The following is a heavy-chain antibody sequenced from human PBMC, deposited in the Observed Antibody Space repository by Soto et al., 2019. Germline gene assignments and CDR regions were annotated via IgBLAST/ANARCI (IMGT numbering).Heavy chain of an antibody. CDR2: IFYSGST. Sequence: SETLSLTCTVSGGSISSSSYYWGWIRQPPGKGLEWIGSIFYSGSTYYNPSLKSRVTISVDTSKNQFSLKLTSVTAADTAVYYCARGGLGYCSGGSCYSAELSRYYYGMDVWGQGTTVT. CDR3: ARGGLGYCSGGSCYSAELSRYYYGMDV. J-gene: IGHJ6*02. V-gene: IGHV4-39*01. CDR1: GGSISSSSYY. D-gene: IGHD2-15*01.